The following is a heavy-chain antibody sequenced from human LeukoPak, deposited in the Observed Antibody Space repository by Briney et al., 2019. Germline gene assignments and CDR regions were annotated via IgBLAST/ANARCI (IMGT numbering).Heavy chain of an antibody. CDR2: ISGSGGST. CDR1: GFIISSYW. Sequence: QPGGSLRLSCSASGFIISSYWMSWVRQAPGKGLEWVSAISGSGGSTYYADSVKGRFTISRDNSKNTLYLQMNSLRAEDTAVYYCAKERGQWLVRSYYYGMDVWGQGTTVTVSS. V-gene: IGHV3-23*01. CDR3: AKERGQWLVRSYYYGMDV. D-gene: IGHD6-19*01. J-gene: IGHJ6*02.